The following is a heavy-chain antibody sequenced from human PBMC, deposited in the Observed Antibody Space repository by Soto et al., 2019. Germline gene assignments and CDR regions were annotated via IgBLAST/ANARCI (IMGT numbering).Heavy chain of an antibody. CDR3: ARLLRHNYYGMDV. CDR1: GGSISSSSYY. J-gene: IGHJ6*02. D-gene: IGHD5-12*01. V-gene: IGHV4-39*01. CDR2: IYYSGST. Sequence: SETLSLTCTVSGGSISSSSYYWGWIRQPPGKGLEWIGSIYYSGSTYYNPSLKSRVTISVDTSKNQFSLKLSSVTAADTAVYYCARLLRHNYYGMDVWGQGTTITVS.